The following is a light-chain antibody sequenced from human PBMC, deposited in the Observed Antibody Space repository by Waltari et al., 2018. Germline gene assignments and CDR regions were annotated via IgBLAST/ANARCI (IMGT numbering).Light chain of an antibody. CDR3: LQDYNYPRT. J-gene: IGKJ1*01. Sequence: AIQMTQSPSSLSSSLVDRATITCRASQGIRNDLGWYQQKPGKAPKLLIYAASNLQSGVPSIFSGNGSATVFTLTISGLQPEDSAIYFCLQDYNYPRTLGQGTKVEI. CDR1: QGIRND. CDR2: AAS. V-gene: IGKV1-6*01.